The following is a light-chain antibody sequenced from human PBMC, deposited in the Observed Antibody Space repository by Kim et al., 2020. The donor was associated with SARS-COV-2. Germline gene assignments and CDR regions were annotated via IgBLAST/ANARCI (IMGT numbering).Light chain of an antibody. CDR1: RSLLYSIGYNY. V-gene: IGKV2-28*01. Sequence: EIVMTQSPVSLPVTPGEPASISCRSSRSLLYSIGYNYLDWYVQKPGQSPQLLIYLGSNRAPGVPDRFSGSGSGTDFTLRISRVEAEDVGVYYCMQAVQSPLTFGGGTKVDIK. CDR2: LGS. CDR3: MQAVQSPLT. J-gene: IGKJ4*01.